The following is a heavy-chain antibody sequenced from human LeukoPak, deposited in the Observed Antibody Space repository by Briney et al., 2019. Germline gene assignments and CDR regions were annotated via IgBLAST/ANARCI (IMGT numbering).Heavy chain of an antibody. J-gene: IGHJ4*02. CDR1: GFTVSSNY. D-gene: IGHD3-22*01. Sequence: GGSLRLSCAASGFTVSSNYMSWVRQAPGKGLEWVSVIYSGGSTYYADSVKGRFTISRDNSKNTLYLQMNSLRAEDTAVYYCAKVRGSMIALSLDYWGQGTLVTVSS. V-gene: IGHV3-53*01. CDR3: AKVRGSMIALSLDY. CDR2: IYSGGST.